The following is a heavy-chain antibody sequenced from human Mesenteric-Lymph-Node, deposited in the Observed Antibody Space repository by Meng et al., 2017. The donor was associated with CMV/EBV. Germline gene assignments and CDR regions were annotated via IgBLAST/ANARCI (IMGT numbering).Heavy chain of an antibody. J-gene: IGHJ3*02. D-gene: IGHD7-27*01. CDR2: INQDGGVI. CDR1: GFTFTDYY. CDR3: GRDPPGDPAFDI. V-gene: IGHV3-7*01. Sequence: GRSLRLSCTVSGFTFTDYYMSWIRQAPGKGLEWVANINQDGGVIHYVDSVKGRFTISRDNAKNSLYLQMNSLRAEDTAVYYCGRDPPGDPAFDIWGQGTMVTVSS.